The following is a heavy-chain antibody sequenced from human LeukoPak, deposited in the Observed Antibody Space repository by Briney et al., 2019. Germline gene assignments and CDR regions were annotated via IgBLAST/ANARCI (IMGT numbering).Heavy chain of an antibody. D-gene: IGHD1-26*01. Sequence: SETLSLTCAVYGGSFSGYYWSWIRQPPGKGLEWIGYIYYSGSTNYNPSLKSRVTISVDTSKNQFSLKLSSVTAADTAVYYCARGEAHYYSGYYFDYWGQGTLVTVSS. CDR1: GGSFSGYY. CDR3: ARGEAHYYSGYYFDY. V-gene: IGHV4-59*01. CDR2: IYYSGST. J-gene: IGHJ4*02.